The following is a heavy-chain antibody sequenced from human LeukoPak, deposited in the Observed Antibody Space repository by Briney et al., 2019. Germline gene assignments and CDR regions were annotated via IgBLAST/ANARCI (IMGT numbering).Heavy chain of an antibody. D-gene: IGHD6-13*01. CDR3: ARDSSSWYNYFDY. CDR1: GDIF. J-gene: IGHJ4*02. Sequence: SQTLSLTCALSGDIFRQSPSRGLEWLGRTYYRSKWYSDYALSVKSRLTINPDTSKNQFSLQLNSVTPEDTAVYYCARDSSSWYNYFDYWGQGTLVTVSS. CDR2: TYYRSKWYS. V-gene: IGHV6-1*01.